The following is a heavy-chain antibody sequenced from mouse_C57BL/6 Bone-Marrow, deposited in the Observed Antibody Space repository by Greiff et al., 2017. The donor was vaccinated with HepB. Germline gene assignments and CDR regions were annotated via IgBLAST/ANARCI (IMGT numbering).Heavy chain of an antibody. CDR2: IDPETGGT. V-gene: IGHV1-15*01. CDR3: TRNGFNSYFDY. D-gene: IGHD1-3*01. Sequence: QVQLQQSGAELVRPGASVTLSCKASGYTFTDYEMHWVKQTPVHGLEWIGAIDPETGGTAYNQKFKGKAILTADKSSSTAYMELRSLTSEDSAVYYCTRNGFNSYFDYWGQGTTLTVSS. CDR1: GYTFTDYE. J-gene: IGHJ2*01.